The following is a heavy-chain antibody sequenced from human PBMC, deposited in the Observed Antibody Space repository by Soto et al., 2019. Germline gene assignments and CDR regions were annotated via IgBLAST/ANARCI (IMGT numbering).Heavy chain of an antibody. CDR3: ANAIPPAFDS. Sequence: EVQLLESGGGLVQPGGSLRLSCAASGFTFSSYAMNWVRQAPGKGLEWVSTISSTGGTIYYADSVKGRFTISRDNSKNTLYLQMNSLRAEDTAVYYCANAIPPAFDSRGQGTLVTVSS. V-gene: IGHV3-23*01. CDR1: GFTFSSYA. CDR2: ISSTGGTI. J-gene: IGHJ4*02.